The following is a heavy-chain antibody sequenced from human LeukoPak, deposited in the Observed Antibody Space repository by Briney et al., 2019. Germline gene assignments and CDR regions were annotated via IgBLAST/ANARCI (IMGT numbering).Heavy chain of an antibody. CDR1: GFTFSNAW. J-gene: IGHJ4*02. V-gene: IGHV3-15*01. Sequence: GGSLRLSCAAFGFTFSNAWMSWVRQAPGKGLEWVGRIKSKTDGGTTDYAAPVKGRFTISRDDSKNTLYLQMNSLKTEDTAVYYCTTALWFGELGYRYYFDYWGQGTLVTVSS. CDR2: IKSKTDGGTT. D-gene: IGHD3-10*01. CDR3: TTALWFGELGYRYYFDY.